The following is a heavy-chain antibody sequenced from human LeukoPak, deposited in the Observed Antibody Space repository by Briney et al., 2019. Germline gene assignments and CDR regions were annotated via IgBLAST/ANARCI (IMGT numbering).Heavy chain of an antibody. CDR1: GFTFSSYS. J-gene: IGHJ6*02. V-gene: IGHV3-21*01. Sequence: GGSLRLSCAAPGFTFSSYSMNWVRQAPGKGLEWVSSISSSSSYIYYADSVKVRFTISRDNAKNSLYLQMNSLRAEDTAVYYCATQDGYSSGWYGSYYYGMDVWGQGTTVTVSS. CDR3: ATQDGYSSGWYGSYYYGMDV. D-gene: IGHD6-19*01. CDR2: ISSSSSYI.